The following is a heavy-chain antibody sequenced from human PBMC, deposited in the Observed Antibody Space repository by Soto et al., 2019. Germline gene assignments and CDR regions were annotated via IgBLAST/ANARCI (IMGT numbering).Heavy chain of an antibody. CDR3: ASYKNPNYYDTNWFDP. J-gene: IGHJ5*02. CDR2: IYYSGST. CDR1: GGSISSSSYY. V-gene: IGHV4-39*01. D-gene: IGHD3-22*01. Sequence: SETLSLTCTVSGGSISSSSYYWGWIRQPPGKGLEWIGSIYYSGSTYYNPSLKSRVTISVDTSKNQFSLKLSSVTAADTAVYYCASYKNPNYYDTNWFDPWGQGTLVTVSS.